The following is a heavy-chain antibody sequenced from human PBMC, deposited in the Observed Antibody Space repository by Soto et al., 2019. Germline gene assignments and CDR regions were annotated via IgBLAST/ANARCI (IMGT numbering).Heavy chain of an antibody. J-gene: IGHJ5*02. CDR2: ISYDGSNK. D-gene: IGHD6-19*01. CDR1: GFTFSSYG. Sequence: QVQLVESGGGVVQPGRSLRLSCAASGFTFSSYGMHWVRQAPGKGLEWVAVISYDGSNKYYADSVKGRFTISRDNSKNTLYLQMNSLRAEDTAVYYCAKLGNIAVAGTANGFDPWGQGTLVTVSS. V-gene: IGHV3-30*18. CDR3: AKLGNIAVAGTANGFDP.